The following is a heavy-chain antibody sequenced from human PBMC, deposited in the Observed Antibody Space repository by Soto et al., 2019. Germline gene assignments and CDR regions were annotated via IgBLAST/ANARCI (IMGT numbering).Heavy chain of an antibody. J-gene: IGHJ6*02. V-gene: IGHV3-33*01. CDR2: IWYDGSNK. Sequence: GGSLRLSCAASGFTFSSYGMHWVRQAPGKGLEWVAVIWYDGSNKYYADSVKGRFTISRDNSKNTLYLQMNSLRAEDTAVYYCARDKQEIGGAAARRRSYYYYGMDVWGQGTTVTVSS. CDR3: ARDKQEIGGAAARRRSYYYYGMDV. D-gene: IGHD6-13*01. CDR1: GFTFSSYG.